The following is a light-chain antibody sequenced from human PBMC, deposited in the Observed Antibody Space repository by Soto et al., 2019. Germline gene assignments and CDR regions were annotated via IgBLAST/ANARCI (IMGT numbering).Light chain of an antibody. Sequence: QSALTQPPSASGSPGQSVTISCTGTSSDVGSYNYVSWYQQHPGKAPKLMIYEVSKRPSGVPDRFSGSKSGNTASLTVSGLQAEEEADYCSSSNAGSNNGVFGGGTKLTVL. CDR2: EVS. CDR1: SSDVGSYNY. V-gene: IGLV2-8*01. CDR3: SSNAGSNNGV. J-gene: IGLJ3*02.